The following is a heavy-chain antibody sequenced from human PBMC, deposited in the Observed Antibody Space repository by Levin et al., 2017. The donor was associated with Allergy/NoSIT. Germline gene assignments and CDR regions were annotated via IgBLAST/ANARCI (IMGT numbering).Heavy chain of an antibody. CDR2: IIPIFGPP. D-gene: IGHD2-2*01. CDR3: ATKKIGVVPDESDYFFYYGMDV. V-gene: IGHV1-69*13. Sequence: SVKVSCKASGGTFKSYAISWVRQAPGQGLEWIGGIIPIFGPPNYPQRLQGRLTITADESTRTAYMEVSNLRPDDTAVCFFATKKIGVVPDESDYFFYYGMDVWGQGTTVTVSS. CDR1: GGTFKSYA. J-gene: IGHJ6*02.